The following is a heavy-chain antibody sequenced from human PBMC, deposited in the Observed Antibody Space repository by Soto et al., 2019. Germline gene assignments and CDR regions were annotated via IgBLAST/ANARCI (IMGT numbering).Heavy chain of an antibody. J-gene: IGHJ3*02. D-gene: IGHD3-3*01. Sequence: QVQLHESGPGLVKPSQTLALTCTVSGVSISSGDYFWSWIRQHPGKGLEWIGYISYGGNTNYNPSLRSRLIISLHTSKNQFSLKMTSVSAADTAVYYCIRGASLYEIWGQGTMVTVSS. CDR2: ISYGGNT. V-gene: IGHV4-31*02. CDR1: GVSISSGDYF. CDR3: IRGASLYEI.